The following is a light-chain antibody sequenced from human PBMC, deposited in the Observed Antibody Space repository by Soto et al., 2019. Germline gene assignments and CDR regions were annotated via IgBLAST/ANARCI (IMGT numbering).Light chain of an antibody. CDR1: QSVSNNY. V-gene: IGKV3-20*01. Sequence: EVVLTQSPGTLSLSPGERATLSCRASQSVSNNYLAWYQQKPGQAPRLLIYGASTRATGVPDRFSGSGSGTEFTLTTSSLEPEDFVVFYCLQYSSSPRTFGQGTRVEVK. J-gene: IGKJ1*01. CDR2: GAS. CDR3: LQYSSSPRT.